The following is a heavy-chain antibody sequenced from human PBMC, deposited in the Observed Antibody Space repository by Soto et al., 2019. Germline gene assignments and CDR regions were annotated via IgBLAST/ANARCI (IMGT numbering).Heavy chain of an antibody. V-gene: IGHV1-69*06. CDR3: ARDHLVQAGSYYYFYGMDV. Sequence: QVQLVQSGAEVKKPGSSVKVSCKASGGTFSSYAISWVRQAPGQGREWMGGIIPIFGTANYAQKFQGRVTITADKSTSTAYMELSSLRSEDTAVYYCARDHLVQAGSYYYFYGMDVWGQGTTVTVSS. D-gene: IGHD2-8*02. CDR2: IIPIFGTA. CDR1: GGTFSSYA. J-gene: IGHJ6*02.